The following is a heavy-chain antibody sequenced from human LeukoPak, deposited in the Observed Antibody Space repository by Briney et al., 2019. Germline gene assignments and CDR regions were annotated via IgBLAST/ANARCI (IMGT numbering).Heavy chain of an antibody. J-gene: IGHJ4*02. CDR3: ARSYWDSSNFDY. CDR2: IYYSGST. V-gene: IGHV4-39*01. D-gene: IGHD6-13*01. Sequence: SETLSLTCTVSGGSISSSSYYWGWIRQPPGKGLEWIGSIYYSGSTYYNPSLKSRVTISVDTSKNQFSLKLSSVTAAYTAVYYCARSYWDSSNFDYWGQGTLVTVSS. CDR1: GGSISSSSYY.